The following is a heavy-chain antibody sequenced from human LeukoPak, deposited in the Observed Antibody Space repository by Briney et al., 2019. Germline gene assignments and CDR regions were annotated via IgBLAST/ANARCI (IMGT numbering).Heavy chain of an antibody. CDR1: GFTFSSYE. D-gene: IGHD1-26*01. J-gene: IGHJ4*02. CDR2: ISSSGTTI. CDR3: ARGVSGSYYRHFDY. V-gene: IGHV3-48*03. Sequence: GGSLRLSCAASGFTFSSYEMDWVRQAPGKGLEWVSYISSSGTTIYYAASVKGRFTISRDNAKNSLYLQMNSLRAEDTAVYYCARGVSGSYYRHFDYWGQGTLVTVSS.